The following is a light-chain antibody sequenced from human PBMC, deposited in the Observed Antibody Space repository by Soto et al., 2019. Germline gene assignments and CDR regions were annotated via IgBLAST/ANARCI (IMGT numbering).Light chain of an antibody. CDR3: QQYSSSSLT. CDR2: GAS. CDR1: QSVSSSY. J-gene: IGKJ4*01. V-gene: IGKV3-20*01. Sequence: EIVLTQSPGTLSLSPGERATLSCRASQSVSSSYLAWYQQKPGQAPRLLIYGASSRATGIPDRFSGSGSGTDFTLTISILEPEDFAVYYCQQYSSSSLTFGGGTKVEIK.